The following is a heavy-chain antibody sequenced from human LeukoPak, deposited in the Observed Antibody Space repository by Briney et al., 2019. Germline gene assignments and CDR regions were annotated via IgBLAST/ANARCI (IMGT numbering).Heavy chain of an antibody. J-gene: IGHJ5*02. D-gene: IGHD3-3*01. Sequence: SETLSLTCAVYGGSFSGYYWSWIRQPPGKGLEWIGEINHSGSTNYNPPLKSRVTISVDTSKNQFSLKLSSVTAADTAVYYCARGSDFWSGQNWFDPWGQGTLVTVSS. CDR2: INHSGST. CDR1: GGSFSGYY. V-gene: IGHV4-34*01. CDR3: ARGSDFWSGQNWFDP.